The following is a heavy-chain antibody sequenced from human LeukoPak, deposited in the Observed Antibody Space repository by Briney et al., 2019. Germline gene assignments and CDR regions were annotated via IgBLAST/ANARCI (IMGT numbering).Heavy chain of an antibody. CDR3: AKGRDYYDSSGYYYPSFIDY. V-gene: IGHV3-23*01. Sequence: GGSLRLSCAASGFTFSSYAMSWVRQAPGKGLEWVSAISGSGGGTYYADSVKGRFTISRDNSKNTLYLQMNSLRAEDTAVYYCAKGRDYYDSSGYYYPSFIDYWGQGTLVTVSS. CDR2: ISGSGGGT. D-gene: IGHD3-22*01. CDR1: GFTFSSYA. J-gene: IGHJ4*02.